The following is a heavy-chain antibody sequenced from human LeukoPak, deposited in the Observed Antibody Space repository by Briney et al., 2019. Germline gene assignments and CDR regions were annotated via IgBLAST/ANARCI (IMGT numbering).Heavy chain of an antibody. CDR2: INSNSGGT. CDR3: ARDLGWDVLVIDY. J-gene: IGHJ4*02. Sequence: GSVKVSCHASGYIFPVYSIHWVRQAPGQGLEWMGCINSNSGGTNYAQKFQGRVTITKDTSTRTAYMELSSLRSDDTALYYCARDLGWDVLVIDYWGQGTLVTVSS. D-gene: IGHD1-26*01. V-gene: IGHV1-2*02. CDR1: GYIFPVYS.